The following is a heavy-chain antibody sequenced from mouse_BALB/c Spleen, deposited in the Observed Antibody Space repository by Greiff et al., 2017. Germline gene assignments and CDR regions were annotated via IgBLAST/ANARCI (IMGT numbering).Heavy chain of an antibody. CDR3: TRDGGGKGYYFDY. J-gene: IGHJ2*01. D-gene: IGHD2-1*01. CDR1: GFTFSSYT. Sequence: EVMLVESGGGLVKPGGSLKLSCAASGFTFSSYTMSWVRQTPEKRLEWVATISSGGSYTYYPDSVKGRFTISRDNAKNTLYLQMSSLKSEDTAMYYCTRDGGGKGYYFDYWGQGTTLTVSS. V-gene: IGHV5-6-4*01. CDR2: ISSGGSYT.